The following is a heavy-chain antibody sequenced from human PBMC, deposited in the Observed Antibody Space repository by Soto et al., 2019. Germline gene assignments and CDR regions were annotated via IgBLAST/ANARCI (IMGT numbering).Heavy chain of an antibody. Sequence: EVQLVESGGGLVKPGGSLRLSCAASGFTFSSYTMNWVRQAPGKGLEWVSSISSGSSYIYDADSVKGRFTISRDNAKNSLFLQMTSLRAEDTAVYYCARDILSGGAYPDYWGQGTKVTVSS. CDR1: GFTFSSYT. CDR3: ARDILSGGAYPDY. D-gene: IGHD3-10*01. V-gene: IGHV3-21*01. J-gene: IGHJ4*02. CDR2: ISSGSSYI.